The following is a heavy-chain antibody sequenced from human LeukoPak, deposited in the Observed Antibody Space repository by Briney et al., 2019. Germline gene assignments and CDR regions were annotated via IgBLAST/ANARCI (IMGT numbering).Heavy chain of an antibody. CDR3: ARDIRFLENNWFDP. D-gene: IGHD3-3*01. CDR2: ISAYNGNT. Sequence: ASVKVSCKASGYTFTSYGISWVRQAPGQGLEWMGWISAYNGNTNYAQKLQGRVTMTTDTSTSTAYMELRSLRSDDTAVYYCARDIRFLENNWFDPWGQGTLVTVSS. CDR1: GYTFTSYG. J-gene: IGHJ5*02. V-gene: IGHV1-18*01.